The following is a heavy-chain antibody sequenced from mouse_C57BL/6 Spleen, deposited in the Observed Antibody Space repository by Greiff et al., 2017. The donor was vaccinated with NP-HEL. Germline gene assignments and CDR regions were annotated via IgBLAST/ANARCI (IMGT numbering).Heavy chain of an antibody. V-gene: IGHV1-50*01. J-gene: IGHJ2*01. CDR2: IDPSDSYT. D-gene: IGHD2-3*01. Sequence: QVQLQQPGAELVKPGASVKLSCKASGYTFTSYWMQWVKQRPGQGLEWIGEIDPSDSYTNYNQKFKGKATLTVDTSSSTAYMQLSSLTSEDSAVYYCAKGYDGSPRDFDYWGQGTTLTVSS. CDR1: GYTFTSYW. CDR3: AKGYDGSPRDFDY.